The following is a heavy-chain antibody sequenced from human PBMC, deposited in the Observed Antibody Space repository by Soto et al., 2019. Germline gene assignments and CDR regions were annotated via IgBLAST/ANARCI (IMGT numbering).Heavy chain of an antibody. CDR2: IYYSGST. Sequence: PSKTLSLTCTVSGGSISSGGYYWSWIRQHPGEGLEWIGYIYYSGSTYYNPSLKSRVTISVDTSKNQFSLKLSSVTAADTAVYYCARGSTDYDFWSGYYAPSGYHWFDPWGQGTLVTVSS. V-gene: IGHV4-31*03. CDR1: GGSISSGGYY. J-gene: IGHJ5*02. D-gene: IGHD3-3*01. CDR3: ARGSTDYDFWSGYYAPSGYHWFDP.